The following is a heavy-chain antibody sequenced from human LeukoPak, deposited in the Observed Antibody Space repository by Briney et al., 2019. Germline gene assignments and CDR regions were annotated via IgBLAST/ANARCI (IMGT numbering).Heavy chain of an antibody. D-gene: IGHD1-26*01. J-gene: IGHJ4*02. CDR1: GFTFNNYW. Sequence: GGSLRLSCAASGFTFNNYWMHWVRHAPGKGLVWVSRINTDGSHINYADSVKGRFTFFRDNAKNTLYLQMNSLRAEDTAVYYCARIKVGATGIDYWGQGTLVTVSS. V-gene: IGHV3-74*01. CDR3: ARIKVGATGIDY. CDR2: INTDGSHI.